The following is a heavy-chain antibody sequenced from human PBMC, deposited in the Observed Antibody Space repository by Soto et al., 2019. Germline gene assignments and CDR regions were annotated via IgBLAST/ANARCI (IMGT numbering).Heavy chain of an antibody. J-gene: IGHJ4*02. D-gene: IGHD2-15*01. V-gene: IGHV3-13*01. CDR1: GFTLRSYD. CDR2: TGTTGDT. CDR3: ARWPAGSAFDF. Sequence: EVQLVESGGGLVQPGGSLRLSCAASGFTLRSYDMHWVRQATGKGLEWVSGTGTTGDTYYAGSVKGRFTVSREDAKSSLYLQMNSLRAEDTAVYYCARWPAGSAFDFWGQGILVTVSS.